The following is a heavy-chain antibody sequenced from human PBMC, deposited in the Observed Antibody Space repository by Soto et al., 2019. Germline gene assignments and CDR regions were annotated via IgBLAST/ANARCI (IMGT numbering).Heavy chain of an antibody. CDR2: IYSGGST. CDR1: GFTVSSNY. CDR3: ARVGRPAVLGIRAGQAFDI. J-gene: IGHJ3*02. V-gene: IGHV3-53*02. Sequence: EVQLVETGGGLIQPGGSLRLSCAASGFTVSSNYMSWVRQAPGKGLEWVSVIYSGGSTYYADSVKGRFTISRDNSKNTLYLQMNSLRAEDTAVYYCARVGRPAVLGIRAGQAFDIWGQGTMVTVSS. D-gene: IGHD7-27*01.